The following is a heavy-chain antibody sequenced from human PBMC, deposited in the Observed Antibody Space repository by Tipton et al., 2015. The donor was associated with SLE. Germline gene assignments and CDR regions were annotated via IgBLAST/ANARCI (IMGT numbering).Heavy chain of an antibody. Sequence: TLSLTCIVSDDSVSSAYYWAWIRQPPGKGLQWIACIYRTGTTYVNPSLKSRVSMSMDTSNNRFSLTMTSLTVADTAVYYCARGIAVAAGYFDYWGQGTLVTVSS. CDR1: DDSVSSAYY. CDR3: ARGIAVAAGYFDY. CDR2: IYRTGTT. D-gene: IGHD6-19*01. J-gene: IGHJ4*02. V-gene: IGHV4-38-2*02.